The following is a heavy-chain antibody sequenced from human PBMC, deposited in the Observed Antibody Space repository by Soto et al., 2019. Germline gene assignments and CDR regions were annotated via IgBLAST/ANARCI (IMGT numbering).Heavy chain of an antibody. J-gene: IGHJ4*02. D-gene: IGHD1-26*01. Sequence: PGESLKISCKGSGYSFTSYWIGWVRQMPGKGLEWMGIIYPGDSDTRYSPSFQGQVTISADKSISTAYLQWSSLKASDTAMYYCARYKVESGFFNPLDYWGRGTLVTVSS. CDR2: IYPGDSDT. CDR3: ARYKVESGFFNPLDY. CDR1: GYSFTSYW. V-gene: IGHV5-51*01.